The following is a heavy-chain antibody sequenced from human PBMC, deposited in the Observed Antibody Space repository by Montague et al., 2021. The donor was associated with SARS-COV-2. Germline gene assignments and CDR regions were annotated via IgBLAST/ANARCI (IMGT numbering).Heavy chain of an antibody. J-gene: IGHJ6*02. V-gene: IGHV4-34*01. CDR3: ASGIYPSGSYYNRYYYGLNI. CDR1: GGSLSGYH. CDR2: IDHSANT. Sequence: SETLSLTCAVYGGSLSGYHWSWIRQPPEKGLEWIGEIDHSANTKYNPSLKSPVTISIDTSKNQFSLKMTSVTAADTATYYCASGIYPSGSYYNRYYYGLNIGGPGTTVIVSS. D-gene: IGHD3-10*01.